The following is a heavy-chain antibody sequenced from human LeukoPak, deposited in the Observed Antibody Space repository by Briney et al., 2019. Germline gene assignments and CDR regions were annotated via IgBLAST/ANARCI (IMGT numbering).Heavy chain of an antibody. CDR2: MSPNSGDT. Sequence: ASVKVSCKASGYTFTSYDFNWVRQATGQRPEWMGWMSPNSGDTGYAQKFQDRVTMTRNTSISTAYMELSSLRSDDTAVYYCARARSVTTRYYYYGMDVWGQGTTVTVSS. CDR1: GYTFTSYD. D-gene: IGHD4-11*01. CDR3: ARARSVTTRYYYYGMDV. J-gene: IGHJ6*02. V-gene: IGHV1-8*01.